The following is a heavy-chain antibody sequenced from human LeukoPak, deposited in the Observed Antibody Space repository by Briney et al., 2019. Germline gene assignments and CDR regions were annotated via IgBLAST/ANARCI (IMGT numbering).Heavy chain of an antibody. J-gene: IGHJ5*02. CDR3: ARSSWFGGRSEWRWFDP. CDR2: ISGCTGNT. V-gene: IGHV1-18*01. CDR1: GYTFSSYG. D-gene: IGHD3-10*01. Sequence: GASVKVSCKASGYTFSSYGISWVRQAPGQGLEWMGWISGCTGNTNYAQNLQGRVTMTTDTSTSTAYMELRSLRSDDTALYYCARSSWFGGRSEWRWFDPWGQGTLVTVSS.